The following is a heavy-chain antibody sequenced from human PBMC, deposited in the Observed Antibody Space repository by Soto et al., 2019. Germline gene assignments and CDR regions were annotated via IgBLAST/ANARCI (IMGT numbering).Heavy chain of an antibody. CDR3: ARGSLYYGDYVEYFDY. V-gene: IGHV4-59*01. J-gene: IGHJ4*02. CDR2: IYYSGST. CDR1: GGSISSYY. Sequence: SETLSLTCTVSGGSISSYYWSWIRQPPGKGLEWIGYIYYSGSTNYNPSLKSRVTISVDTSKNQFSLKLSSVTAADTAVYYCARGSLYYGDYVEYFDYWGQGTLVTV. D-gene: IGHD4-17*01.